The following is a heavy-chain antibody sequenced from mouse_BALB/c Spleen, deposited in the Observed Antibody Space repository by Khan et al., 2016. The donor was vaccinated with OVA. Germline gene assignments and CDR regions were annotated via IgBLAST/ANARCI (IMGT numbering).Heavy chain of an antibody. CDR1: GYSITSDYA. CDR3: ARVYGGDFDY. Sequence: EVQLVESGPGLVKPSQPLSLTCTVTGYSITSDYAWNWIRQFPGNKLEWMGFISYSGNTNYNPSLKSRISITRDTSKNQFFLQLNSVTTEDTATDYCARVYGGDFDYWGQGTTLTVSS. V-gene: IGHV3-2*02. J-gene: IGHJ2*01. D-gene: IGHD1-1*01. CDR2: ISYSGNT.